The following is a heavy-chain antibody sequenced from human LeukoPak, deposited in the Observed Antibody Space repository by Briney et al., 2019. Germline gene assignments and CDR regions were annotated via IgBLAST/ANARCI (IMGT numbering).Heavy chain of an antibody. V-gene: IGHV3-48*03. Sequence: GGSLRLSCAASGFTFSSYEMNWVRQAPGKGLEWFSYISSSGSTIYYADSVKGRFTISRDNAKNSLYLQMNSLRAEDTAVYYCAREPEEYSSGWRPYYFDYWGQGTLVTVSS. D-gene: IGHD6-19*01. CDR2: ISSSGSTI. CDR1: GFTFSSYE. CDR3: AREPEEYSSGWRPYYFDY. J-gene: IGHJ4*02.